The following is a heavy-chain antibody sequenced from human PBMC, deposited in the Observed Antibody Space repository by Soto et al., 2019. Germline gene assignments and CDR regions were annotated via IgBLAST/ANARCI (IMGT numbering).Heavy chain of an antibody. Sequence: PSETLSLTCTVSSSSINSRYYWGWIRQTPGKGLEWIASIYHSGSTHYNPSLKSRATISVDTSNNQFSLRLSSVTAADTAVYYCERNTSGRNFDYWGQGTQVTVSS. J-gene: IGHJ4*02. D-gene: IGHD5-12*01. V-gene: IGHV4-38-2*02. CDR3: ERNTSGRNFDY. CDR2: IYHSGST. CDR1: SSSINSRYY.